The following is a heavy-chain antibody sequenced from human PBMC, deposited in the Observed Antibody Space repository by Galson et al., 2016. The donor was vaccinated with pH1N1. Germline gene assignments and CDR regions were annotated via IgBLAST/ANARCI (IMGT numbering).Heavy chain of an antibody. CDR2: IYWNDDK. CDR3: ARSDYGDYVGGLHY. D-gene: IGHD4-17*01. J-gene: IGHJ4*02. CDR1: GFSLSTSGVG. Sequence: PALVKPTQTLTLTCTFSGFSLSTSGVGVGWIRQPPGKALEWLAVIYWNDDKRYSPSLKSRLTNTKDTSKNQVVLTMTNMDPVDTATYYCARSDYGDYVGGLHYWGQGTLVTVSS. V-gene: IGHV2-5*01.